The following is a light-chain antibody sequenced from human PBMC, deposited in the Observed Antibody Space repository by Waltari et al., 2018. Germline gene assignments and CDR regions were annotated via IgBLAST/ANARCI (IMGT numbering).Light chain of an antibody. CDR3: AAWDDSVNGPV. CDR2: TNN. Sequence: QSVLTQPPSASATPGQRVTSPCSGSSSHIARYSPNCDQQVPGTAPNLLIYTNNKRPSGVPDRFSGSKSGTSASLAISGLQSEDEADYYCAAWDDSVNGPVFGAGTKLTVV. J-gene: IGLJ3*02. CDR1: SSHIARYS. V-gene: IGLV1-44*01.